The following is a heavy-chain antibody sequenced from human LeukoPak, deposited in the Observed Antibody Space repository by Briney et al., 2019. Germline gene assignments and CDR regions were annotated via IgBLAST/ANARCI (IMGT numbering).Heavy chain of an antibody. CDR3: ARASITMVRGVIITPDY. J-gene: IGHJ4*03. CDR2: ISAYNGNT. D-gene: IGHD3-10*01. Sequence: ASVKVSCKASGYTFTSYGISWVRQAPGQGLEWMGWISAYNGNTNYAQKLQGRVTMTTDTSTSTAYMELRSLRSDDTAVYYCARASITMVRGVIITPDYWGQGTTVTVSS. CDR1: GYTFTSYG. V-gene: IGHV1-18*01.